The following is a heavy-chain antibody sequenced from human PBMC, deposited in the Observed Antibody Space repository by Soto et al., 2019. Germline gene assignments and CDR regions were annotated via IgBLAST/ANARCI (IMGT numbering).Heavy chain of an antibody. Sequence: PGGSLRLSCSASGFPFSNYAMSWVRQAPGKGLEWVSAISRSGGSPYYADSVRGRFTVSRDNSKHTLYLQMNSLRAEDTAVYYCARDDYTYGVYWGQGSLVTVSS. J-gene: IGHJ4*02. CDR1: GFPFSNYA. CDR3: ARDDYTYGVY. D-gene: IGHD5-12*01. CDR2: ISRSGGSP. V-gene: IGHV3-23*01.